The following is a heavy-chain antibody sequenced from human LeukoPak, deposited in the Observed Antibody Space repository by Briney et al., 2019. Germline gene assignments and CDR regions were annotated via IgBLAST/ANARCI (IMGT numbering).Heavy chain of an antibody. Sequence: GGSLRLSCAASGFTFNSYSMNWVRQAPGKGLEWVSYISSNSSTIYYADSVKGRFNISRDNGKNSLYLQMDNLRVEDTAVYYCTRASKLGGYFSVDYWGQGTLVTVSP. CDR2: ISSNSSTI. D-gene: IGHD3-22*01. J-gene: IGHJ4*02. CDR3: TRASKLGGYFSVDY. V-gene: IGHV3-48*04. CDR1: GFTFNSYS.